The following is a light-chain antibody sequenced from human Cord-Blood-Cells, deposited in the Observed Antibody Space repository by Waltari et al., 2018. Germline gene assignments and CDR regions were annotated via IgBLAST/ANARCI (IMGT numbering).Light chain of an antibody. V-gene: IGLV2-11*01. J-gene: IGLJ3*02. Sequence: QSALTQPRSVSGSPGQSVTISCTGTSRDVGGYNYVSWYPQHPGKAPKLMMYDVSKRPSGVPDRFSGSKSGNTASLTISGLQAEDEADYYCCSYAGSYIWVFGGGTKLTVL. CDR2: DVS. CDR3: CSYAGSYIWV. CDR1: SRDVGGYNY.